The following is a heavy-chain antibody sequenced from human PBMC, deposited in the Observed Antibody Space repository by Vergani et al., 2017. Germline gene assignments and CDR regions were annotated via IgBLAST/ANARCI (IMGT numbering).Heavy chain of an antibody. J-gene: IGHJ5*02. D-gene: IGHD3-16*01. Sequence: EGHLVESGGGFVQPGRSLRLSCAASGFTFDDHAMHWVRQAPGKGLEWVSSISWDSGTIAYEDSVKGRFTISRDNYNNTLYLQMNSLRAEDTAVYYCANFQYDEFDPWGQGTLVTVSS. CDR1: GFTFDDHA. CDR2: ISWDSGTI. V-gene: IGHV3-9*01. CDR3: ANFQYDEFDP.